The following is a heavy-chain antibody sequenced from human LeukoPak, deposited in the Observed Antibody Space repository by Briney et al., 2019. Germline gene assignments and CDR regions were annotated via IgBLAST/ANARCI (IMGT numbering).Heavy chain of an antibody. CDR1: GGSISSSNW. Sequence: SGTLSLTCAVSGGSISSSNWWSWVRQPPGKGLEWIGSIYYSGSTYYNPSLKSRVTISVDTSKNQFSLKLSSVTAADTAVYYCARDSNYFDYWGQGTLVTVSS. V-gene: IGHV4-4*02. CDR3: ARDSNYFDY. D-gene: IGHD3-3*02. CDR2: IYYSGST. J-gene: IGHJ4*02.